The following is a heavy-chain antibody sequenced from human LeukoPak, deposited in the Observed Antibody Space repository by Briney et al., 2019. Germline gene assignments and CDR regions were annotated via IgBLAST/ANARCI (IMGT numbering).Heavy chain of an antibody. CDR1: GGSISTYY. Sequence: ASETLSLTCSVSGGSISTYYWSWIRQPAGKGLEWTGRLYTSGSTNYNPSLKSRVTMSVDMSKSQFSLKLNSVTAADTAVYYCGRVTTGTVDHWGQGTLVTVSS. D-gene: IGHD1-1*01. J-gene: IGHJ4*02. V-gene: IGHV4-4*07. CDR2: LYTSGST. CDR3: GRVTTGTVDH.